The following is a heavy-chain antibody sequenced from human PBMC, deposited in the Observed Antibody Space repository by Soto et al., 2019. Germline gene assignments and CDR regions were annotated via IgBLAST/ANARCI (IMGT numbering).Heavy chain of an antibody. Sequence: GASVKVSCKASGYTFTSYAMHWVRQAPGQRLEWMGWINAGNGNTKYSQKFQGRVTITRDTSASTAYMELSSLRSEDTAVYYCARGTYDFWSGYYSYDKNPDYYGMDVWGQGTTVTVSS. V-gene: IGHV1-3*01. D-gene: IGHD3-3*01. CDR1: GYTFTSYA. CDR2: INAGNGNT. J-gene: IGHJ6*02. CDR3: ARGTYDFWSGYYSYDKNPDYYGMDV.